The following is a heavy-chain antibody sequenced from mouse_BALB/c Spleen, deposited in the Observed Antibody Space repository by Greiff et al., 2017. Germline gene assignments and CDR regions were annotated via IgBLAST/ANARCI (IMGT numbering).Heavy chain of an antibody. J-gene: IGHJ3*01. CDR3: ARDPYGYGFAY. D-gene: IGHD2-2*01. Sequence: EVKLMESGPGLVKPSQSLSLTCSVTGYSITSGYYWNWIRQFPGNKLEWMGYISYDGSNNYNPSLKNRISITRDTSKNQFFLKLNSVTTEDTATYYCARDPYGYGFAYWGQGTLVTVSA. CDR2: ISYDGSN. CDR1: GYSITSGYY. V-gene: IGHV3-6*02.